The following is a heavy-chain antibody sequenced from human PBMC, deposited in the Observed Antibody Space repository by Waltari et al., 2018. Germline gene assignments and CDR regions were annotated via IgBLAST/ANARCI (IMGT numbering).Heavy chain of an antibody. D-gene: IGHD3-10*01. Sequence: EVQLLESGGGLVQPGGSLRLSCAASGFSFSGSWMTWVRQAPGKGREWVAEINPDGSGEYLVDSVNGRFTISRDNTKNSLYLQMNSLRPDDTAVYFCARDPAFGAFDFWGQGTVVTVSS. CDR3: ARDPAFGAFDF. J-gene: IGHJ3*01. V-gene: IGHV3-7*01. CDR1: GFSFSGSW. CDR2: INPDGSGE.